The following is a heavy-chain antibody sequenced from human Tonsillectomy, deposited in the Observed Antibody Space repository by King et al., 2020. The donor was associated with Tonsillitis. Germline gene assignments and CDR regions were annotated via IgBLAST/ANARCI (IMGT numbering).Heavy chain of an antibody. Sequence: LQLVQSGGGLVKPGGSLRLSCAASGFAFSDYYMSWIRQAPGKGLEWVSSISSGGSTMSYAASVMGRFTISRDNAKKSLYLQMNKLRVEDTAIYYCARRTGNYYYYGLDVWGQGTTVTVSS. J-gene: IGHJ6*02. CDR2: ISSGGSTM. CDR3: ARRTGNYYYYGLDV. V-gene: IGHV3-11*01. CDR1: GFAFSDYY.